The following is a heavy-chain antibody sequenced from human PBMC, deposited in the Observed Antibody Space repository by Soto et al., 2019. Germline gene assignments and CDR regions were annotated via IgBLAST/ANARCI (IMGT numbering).Heavy chain of an antibody. Sequence: SGRSLRLCCAASGLTSISYSRHWVRQAPGKGLEWVSYISSSSSTIYYADSVKGRFTISRDNAKNSLYLQMNSLSDEDTAVYYYASSGWPFYYWGEGT. V-gene: IGHV3-48*02. CDR1: GLTSISYS. J-gene: IGHJ4*02. CDR2: ISSSSSTI. CDR3: ASSGWPFYY. D-gene: IGHD3-3*01.